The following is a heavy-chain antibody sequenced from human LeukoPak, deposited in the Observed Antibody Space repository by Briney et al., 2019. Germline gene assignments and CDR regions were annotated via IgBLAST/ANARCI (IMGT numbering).Heavy chain of an antibody. V-gene: IGHV4-59*08. Sequence: PSETLSLTCTVSGGSISSYYWSWIRQPPGKGLEWIGYIYYSGSTNYNPSLKSRVTISVDTSKNQFSLKLSSVTAADTAVYYCASFGRFGGTFVYWGQGTLVTVSS. CDR1: GGSISSYY. CDR3: ASFGRFGGTFVY. CDR2: IYYSGST. J-gene: IGHJ4*02. D-gene: IGHD3-10*01.